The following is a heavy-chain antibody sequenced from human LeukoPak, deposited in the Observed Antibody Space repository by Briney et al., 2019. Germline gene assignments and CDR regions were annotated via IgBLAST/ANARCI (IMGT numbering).Heavy chain of an antibody. CDR3: ARGFYSSNWYFDL. CDR2: IYYSGST. Sequence: SETLSLTCTVSGGSISSSRYYWGWIRQPPGKGLEWIGNIYYSGSTYYNPSLKSRVTISLDTSKNQFSLKLSSVTAADTAVYYCARGFYSSNWYFDLWGRGTLVTVSS. CDR1: GGSISSSRYY. D-gene: IGHD4-11*01. V-gene: IGHV4-39*01. J-gene: IGHJ2*01.